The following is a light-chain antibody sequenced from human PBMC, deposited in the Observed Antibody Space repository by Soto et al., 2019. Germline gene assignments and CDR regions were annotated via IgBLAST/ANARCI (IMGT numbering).Light chain of an antibody. CDR1: QTVTSY. J-gene: IGKJ1*01. Sequence: DVQMTQSPSSLSASVGDSLTLTCRASQTVTSYLNWYQQKPGKAPKLLIYAASTLQSGVPSRLSGSGSGTEFTLTIISLQPEDFATYYCQQSYRFPKTFGRGTKVDIX. V-gene: IGKV1-39*01. CDR3: QQSYRFPKT. CDR2: AAS.